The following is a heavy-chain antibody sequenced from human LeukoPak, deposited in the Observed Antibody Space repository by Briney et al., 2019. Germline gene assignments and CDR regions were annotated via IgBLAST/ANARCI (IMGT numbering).Heavy chain of an antibody. Sequence: ASVKVSCKASGYTFTSYGISWVRQAPGQGLEWMGWISAYNGNTNYAQKLQGRVTMTTDTSTSTAYMELRSLRSDDTAVYYCASLSGGGSYWGVGYFDYWGQGTLVTVSS. J-gene: IGHJ4*02. CDR1: GYTFTSYG. V-gene: IGHV1-18*01. CDR2: ISAYNGNT. D-gene: IGHD1-26*01. CDR3: ASLSGGGSYWGVGYFDY.